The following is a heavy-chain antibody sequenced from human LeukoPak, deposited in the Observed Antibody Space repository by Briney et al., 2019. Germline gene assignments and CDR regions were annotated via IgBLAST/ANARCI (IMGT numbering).Heavy chain of an antibody. D-gene: IGHD4-11*01. CDR3: ARDYFPQYSNYDGGYRTFDY. CDR2: IYYSGST. CDR1: GGSISSSSYY. Sequence: SETLSLTCTVSGGSISSSSYYWGWIRQPPGKGLEWIGSIYYSGSTYYNPSLKSRVTISVDTSQNQFSLKLSSVTAADTAVYYCARDYFPQYSNYDGGYRTFDYWGQGTRVTVSS. J-gene: IGHJ4*02. V-gene: IGHV4-39*07.